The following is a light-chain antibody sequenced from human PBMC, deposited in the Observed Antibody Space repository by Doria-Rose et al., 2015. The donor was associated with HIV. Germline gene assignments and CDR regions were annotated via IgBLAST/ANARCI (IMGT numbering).Light chain of an antibody. J-gene: IGKJ1*01. V-gene: IGKV3-20*01. CDR1: QSFSSIY. CDR2: DGS. CDR3: HQYGTSWT. Sequence: EIVLTQSPGTLSLSPGERATLSCRASQSFSSIYLAWYQQKPGQAPSLLIYDGSTSATGIPDRFSASGSGTDFTLTINRLEPEDFALYYCHQYGTSWTFGQGTKVEI.